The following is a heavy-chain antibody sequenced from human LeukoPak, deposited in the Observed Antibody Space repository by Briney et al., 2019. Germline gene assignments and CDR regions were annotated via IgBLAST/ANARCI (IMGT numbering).Heavy chain of an antibody. D-gene: IGHD2-2*01. V-gene: IGHV3-11*04. Sequence: PGGSLRLSCAASGFTFSDYYMSWIRQAPGKGLEWVSYISSSGSTIYYADSVKGRFTIFRDNAKNSLYLQMNSLRAEDTAVYYCARESIVVVPAATYWGQGTLVTVSS. CDR2: ISSSGSTI. J-gene: IGHJ4*02. CDR3: ARESIVVVPAATY. CDR1: GFTFSDYY.